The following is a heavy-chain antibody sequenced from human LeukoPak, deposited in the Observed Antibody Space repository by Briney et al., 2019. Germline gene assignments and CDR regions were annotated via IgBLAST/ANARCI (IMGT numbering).Heavy chain of an antibody. V-gene: IGHV3-23*01. Sequence: GGSLRLSCAASGFTFSNYAMSWVRQAPGKGLEWVSAISINGGTIYYADSVKGRFTISRDNSKNTLYLQMNSLRAEDTAVYYCARDRGGLGDWGQGTLVTVSS. D-gene: IGHD3-16*01. CDR3: ARDRGGLGD. CDR2: ISINGGTI. CDR1: GFTFSNYA. J-gene: IGHJ4*02.